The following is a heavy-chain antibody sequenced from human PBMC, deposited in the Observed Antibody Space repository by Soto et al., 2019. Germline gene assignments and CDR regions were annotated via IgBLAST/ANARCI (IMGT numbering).Heavy chain of an antibody. CDR3: ARDQAPGQLDY. J-gene: IGHJ4*02. D-gene: IGHD6-13*01. V-gene: IGHV3-33*01. Sequence: QVQLVESGGGVVQPGRSLRLSCAASRFTFSNYGMHWVRQAPGKGLEWVAVIWYDGSNKYYADSVKGRFTISRDNSKDTLYLQMNSLRAEDTAVYFCARDQAPGQLDYWGQGTLVTVSS. CDR1: RFTFSNYG. CDR2: IWYDGSNK.